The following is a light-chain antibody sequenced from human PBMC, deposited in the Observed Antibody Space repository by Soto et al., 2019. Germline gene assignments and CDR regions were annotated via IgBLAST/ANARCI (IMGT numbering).Light chain of an antibody. V-gene: IGKV1-9*01. CDR1: QGITSY. CDR3: QQLNSYPLT. J-gene: IGKJ4*01. CDR2: AAS. Sequence: IPLTQSPSSLSASVGDRVTITCRASQGITSYLAWYQQKLGKAPKLLIYAASTLQSGVPSRFSGSGSGTDFTLTISSLQPEDFATYYCQQLNSYPLTFGGGTKVEIK.